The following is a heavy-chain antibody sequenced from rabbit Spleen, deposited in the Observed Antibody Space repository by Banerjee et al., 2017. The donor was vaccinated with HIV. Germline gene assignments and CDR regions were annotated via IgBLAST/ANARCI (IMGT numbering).Heavy chain of an antibody. CDR3: ARVDVWTHLKL. J-gene: IGHJ4*01. CDR1: GFSFSSSYY. Sequence: QEQLVESGGGLVQPEGSLTLTCTASGFSFSSSYYMCWVRQAPGKGLELIACIYTSSATTSYANWVNGRFTISRSTSLNTVDLKMTSLTAADTATYFCARVDVWTHLKLWGPGTLVTVS. CDR2: IYTSSATT. D-gene: IGHD2-1*01. V-gene: IGHV1S43*01.